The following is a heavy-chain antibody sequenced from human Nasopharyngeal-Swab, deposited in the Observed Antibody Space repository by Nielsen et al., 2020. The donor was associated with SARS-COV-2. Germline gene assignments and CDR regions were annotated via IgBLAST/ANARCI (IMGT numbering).Heavy chain of an antibody. CDR1: GGSISSYY. CDR3: ARAHSAPWFGINYFDY. CDR2: INHSGST. V-gene: IGHV4-34*01. Sequence: SETLSLTCTVSGGSISSYYMSWIRQPPGKGLEWIGEINHSGSTNYNPSLKSRVTISVDTSKNQFSLKLTSVTAADTAVYYCARAHSAPWFGINYFDYWGQGTLVTVSS. J-gene: IGHJ4*02. D-gene: IGHD3-10*01.